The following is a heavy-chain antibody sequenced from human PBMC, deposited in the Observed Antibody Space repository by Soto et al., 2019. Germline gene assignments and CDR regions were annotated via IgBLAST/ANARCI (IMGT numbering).Heavy chain of an antibody. CDR2: ISGSGADS. J-gene: IGHJ3*02. D-gene: IGHD5-12*01. V-gene: IGHV3-23*01. Sequence: QLLESGGGLAQPGGSLRLSCAASGFMFSRYAMSWVRQAPGKGLERVSTISGSGADSYDADSVKGRFIISRDNSKTTLSLQMNRLRADDTAVYYCAKSTGFLATPGGAFDIWGQGTLVTVSS. CDR1: GFMFSRYA. CDR3: AKSTGFLATPGGAFDI.